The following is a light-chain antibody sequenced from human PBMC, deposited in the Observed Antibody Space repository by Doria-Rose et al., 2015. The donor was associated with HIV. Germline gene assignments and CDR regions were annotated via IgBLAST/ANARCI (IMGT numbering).Light chain of an antibody. Sequence: IRLTQSPESLGMSLGERATLNCKSNQSLLYTSKNYLAWYQQKPGQPPKLLIHWASTRQSGVPARFSGSGSGTDFTLTISSLEAEDVAVYYCQQYYDTPSFGPGTTVGIK. CDR3: QQYYDTPS. V-gene: IGKV4-1*01. CDR2: WAS. J-gene: IGKJ3*01. CDR1: QSLLYTSKNY.